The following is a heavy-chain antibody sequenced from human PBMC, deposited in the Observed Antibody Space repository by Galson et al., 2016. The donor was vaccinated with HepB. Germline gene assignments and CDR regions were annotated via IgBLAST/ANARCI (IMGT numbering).Heavy chain of an antibody. D-gene: IGHD2-21*01. J-gene: IGHJ6*04. CDR3: STVGLTYFSDYDGGDV. V-gene: IGHV3-15*01. Sequence: SLRLSCAASGFTFSSVWMTWVRQAPGKGLEWVGRIKSKTDGGTTDYAAPVKGRFTISRDDSKKTLFLQIDGLKIEDTAVYYCSTVGLTYFSDYDGGDVWGKGITVTVSS. CDR2: IKSKTDGGTT. CDR1: GFTFSSVW.